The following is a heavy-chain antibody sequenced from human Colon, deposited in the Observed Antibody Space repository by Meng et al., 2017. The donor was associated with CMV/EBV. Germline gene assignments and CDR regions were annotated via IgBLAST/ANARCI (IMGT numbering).Heavy chain of an antibody. Sequence: ASVKVSCKTSGYPFTIHYIHWVRQAPGRGLEWMGWMNPNSGDTNYAQKFQDRVEMTRDTTVNTAYLDLTSLRSADTAVYYCATLSIYDSTISDFWGQGTLVPSPQ. V-gene: IGHV1-2*02. CDR3: ATLSIYDSTISDF. J-gene: IGHJ4*02. CDR2: MNPNSGDT. D-gene: IGHD5/OR15-5a*01. CDR1: GYPFTIHY.